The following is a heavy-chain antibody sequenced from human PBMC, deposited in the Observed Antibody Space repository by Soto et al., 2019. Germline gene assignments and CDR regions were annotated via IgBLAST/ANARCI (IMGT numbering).Heavy chain of an antibody. CDR3: AKEKSVMNSGYDAFDV. D-gene: IGHD5-12*01. CDR2: MSAGGTI. V-gene: IGHV3-48*03. J-gene: IGHJ3*01. Sequence: GGSLRLSCAASGFAFSSYEMDWVRQAPGKGLEWIAYMSAGGTIHYADSVKGRFTISRDNAKNSLYLEMNSLRAEDTAVYYRAKEKSVMNSGYDAFDVWGQGTMVTVSS. CDR1: GFAFSSYE.